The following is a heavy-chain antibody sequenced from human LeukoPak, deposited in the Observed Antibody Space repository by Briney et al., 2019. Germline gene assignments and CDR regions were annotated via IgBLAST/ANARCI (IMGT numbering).Heavy chain of an antibody. CDR1: GGSISSYYW. J-gene: IGHJ4*02. D-gene: IGHD3-22*01. Sequence: TLSLTCTVSGGSISSYYWSWIRQPPGKALEWLARIDWDDHKFYSTSLKTRLTISKDTSKNQVVLTMTNMDPVDTATYYCARIDDSSGYYYDYWGQGTLVTVSS. V-gene: IGHV2-70*16. CDR2: IDWDDHK. CDR3: ARIDDSSGYYYDY.